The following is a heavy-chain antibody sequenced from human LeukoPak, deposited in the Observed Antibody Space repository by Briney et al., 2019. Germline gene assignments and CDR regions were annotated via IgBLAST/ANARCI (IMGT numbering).Heavy chain of an antibody. CDR3: ATDRGHAFDI. V-gene: IGHV3-74*01. J-gene: IGHJ3*02. Sequence: GGPLRLSCAASGFTFSSYWMHWVRQAPGKGLVWVSRIYSDGSGTSYAESVKGRFTISRDNAKNTLFLQMNSLTAEDTAVYYCATDRGHAFDIWGQGAMVTVS. CDR1: GFTFSSYW. D-gene: IGHD3-10*01. CDR2: IYSDGSGT.